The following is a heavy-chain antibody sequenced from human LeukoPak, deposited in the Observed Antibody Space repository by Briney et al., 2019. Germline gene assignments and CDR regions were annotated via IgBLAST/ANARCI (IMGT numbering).Heavy chain of an antibody. CDR1: GGSFSGYY. V-gene: IGHV4-34*01. D-gene: IGHD4-23*01. J-gene: IGHJ3*02. Sequence: SETLSLTCAVYGGSFSGYYWSWIRQPPGKGLEWIGEINHSGSTNYNPSLKSRVTISVDTSKNQFSLKLSSVTAADTAVYYCAGGVTPQVDAFDIWGQGTMVTVSS. CDR3: AGGVTPQVDAFDI. CDR2: INHSGST.